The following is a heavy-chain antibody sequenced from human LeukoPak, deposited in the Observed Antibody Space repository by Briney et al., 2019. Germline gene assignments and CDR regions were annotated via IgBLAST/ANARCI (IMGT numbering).Heavy chain of an antibody. D-gene: IGHD6-19*01. CDR2: INPNSGNT. V-gene: IGHV1-8*02. CDR1: GYTFTGYY. Sequence: GASVKVSCKASGYTFTGYYMHWVRQAPGQGLEWMGWINPNSGNTGYAQKFQGRVTMTRNTSISTAYMELSSLRSEDTAVYYCARGPPWLVSDWGQGTLVTVSS. CDR3: ARGPPWLVSD. J-gene: IGHJ4*02.